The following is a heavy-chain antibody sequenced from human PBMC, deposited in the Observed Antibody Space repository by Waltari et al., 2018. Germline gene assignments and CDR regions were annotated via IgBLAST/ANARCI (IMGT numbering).Heavy chain of an antibody. CDR3: ARGIVVVPAAIGYYMDV. J-gene: IGHJ6*03. D-gene: IGHD2-2*02. CDR2: INHSGST. CDR1: GGSFSGYY. Sequence: QVQLQQWGAGLLKHSETLSLTCAVYGGSFSGYYWSWIRQPPGKGLEWIGEINHSGSTNYNPSLKSRVTISVDTSKNQFSLKLSSVTAADTAVYYCARGIVVVPAAIGYYMDVWGKGTTVTVSS. V-gene: IGHV4-34*01.